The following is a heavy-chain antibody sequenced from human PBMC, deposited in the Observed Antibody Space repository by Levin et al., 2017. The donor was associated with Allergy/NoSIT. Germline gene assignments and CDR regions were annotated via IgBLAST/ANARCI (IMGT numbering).Heavy chain of an antibody. D-gene: IGHD3-10*01. CDR1: GFIFSKYD. CDR3: ARGGFMVRGIDLPDY. Sequence: ASVKVSCAASGFIFSKYDMHWVRQGVGKGLEWVAAIGLAGDTHYPDSVKGRFTISREDAENSVYLQMNSLTAGDTAVYYCARGGFMVRGIDLPDYWGQGTLVTVSS. CDR2: IGLAGDT. V-gene: IGHV3-13*04. J-gene: IGHJ4*02.